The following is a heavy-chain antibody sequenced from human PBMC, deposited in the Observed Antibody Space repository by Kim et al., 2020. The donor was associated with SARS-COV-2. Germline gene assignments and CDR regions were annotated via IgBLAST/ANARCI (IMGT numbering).Heavy chain of an antibody. V-gene: IGHV3-7*03. Sequence: GGSLRLSCAASGFTFSSYWMSWVRQAPGKGLEWVANIKQDGSEKYYVDSVKGRFTISRDNAKNSLYLQMNSLRAEDTAVYYCARDGVRGSSWPVFDIWGQGTMVTVSS. CDR2: IKQDGSEK. D-gene: IGHD6-13*01. CDR1: GFTFSSYW. J-gene: IGHJ3*02. CDR3: ARDGVRGSSWPVFDI.